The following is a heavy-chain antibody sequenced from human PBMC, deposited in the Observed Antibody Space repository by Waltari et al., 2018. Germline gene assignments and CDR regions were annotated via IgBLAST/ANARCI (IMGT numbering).Heavy chain of an antibody. CDR1: GVDLRGYV. CDR3: ARDFASTYFFDY. CDR2: IWYDGRYE. Sequence: QVQLVESGGGVVQPGGSLRLSCAAAGVDLRGYVMHWVRQAPGKGLEWVAVIWYDGRYEYYADSVKGRFTISRDNSKDTLYLQMNSLRAEDTAVYYCARDFASTYFFDYWGQGTLVTVSS. J-gene: IGHJ4*02. V-gene: IGHV3-33*01.